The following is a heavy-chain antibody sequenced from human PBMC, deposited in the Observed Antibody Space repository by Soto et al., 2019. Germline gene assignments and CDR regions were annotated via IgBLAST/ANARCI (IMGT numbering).Heavy chain of an antibody. V-gene: IGHV4-39*01. D-gene: IGHD6-13*01. CDR1: GGSISSSSYY. CDR2: IYYSGST. CDR3: ARRYSSSWANFLFDP. Sequence: PSETLSLTCTVSGGSISSSSYYWGWIRPPPGKGLEWIGSIYYSGSTYYNPSLKSRVTISVDTSKNQFSLKLSSVTAADTAVYYCARRYSSSWANFLFDPWGQGTLVTVSS. J-gene: IGHJ5*02.